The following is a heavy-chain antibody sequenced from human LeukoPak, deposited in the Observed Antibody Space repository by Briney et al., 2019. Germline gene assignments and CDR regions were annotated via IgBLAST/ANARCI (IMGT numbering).Heavy chain of an antibody. V-gene: IGHV4-59*01. D-gene: IGHD3-22*01. CDR1: GGSISSYY. CDR3: ARASYYYESGGYAYFFDY. J-gene: IGHJ4*02. CDR2: IHYSGST. Sequence: PSETLSLTCTVSGGSISSYYWSWIRQPPGKGLEWIGHIHYSGSTTYNPSLKSRVTISVDTSKIQFSLKLSSVTAADTAVYYCARASYYYESGGYAYFFDYWGQGTLVTVSA.